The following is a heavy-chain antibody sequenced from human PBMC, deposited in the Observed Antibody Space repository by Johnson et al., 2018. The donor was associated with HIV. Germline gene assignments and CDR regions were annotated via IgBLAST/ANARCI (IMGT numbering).Heavy chain of an antibody. J-gene: IGHJ3*02. V-gene: IGHV3-30*02. Sequence: QVQLVESGGGVVQPGGSLTLSCAASGFVFSDYVMHWVRQAPGKGLDWVTFIRYDGSGKYYADSVKGRFTISRANSKNTLYLQMNSLRAEDTAVYYCARDPELDYFDNRAFDIWGQGTMVTVSS. CDR2: IRYDGSGK. CDR1: GFVFSDYV. CDR3: ARDPELDYFDNRAFDI. D-gene: IGHD3-22*01.